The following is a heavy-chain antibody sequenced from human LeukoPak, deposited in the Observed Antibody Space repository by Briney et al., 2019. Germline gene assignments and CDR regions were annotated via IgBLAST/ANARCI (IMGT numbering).Heavy chain of an antibody. Sequence: GSLRLSCAASGFTVSSNYVIWVRQVPGKGREWVSVIYSCDSTYYADSVNGRFTISRHNPKKTLYLQMNSLRAQDTAVYYCARGYGDFHFDYRGQGTLVTVSS. J-gene: IGHJ4*02. CDR1: GFTVSSNY. CDR3: ARGYGDFHFDY. CDR2: IYSCDST. V-gene: IGHV3-53*01. D-gene: IGHD4-17*01.